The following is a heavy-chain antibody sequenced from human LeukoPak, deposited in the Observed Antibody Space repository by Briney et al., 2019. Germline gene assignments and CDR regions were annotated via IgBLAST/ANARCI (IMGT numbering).Heavy chain of an antibody. V-gene: IGHV3-23*01. J-gene: IGHJ4*02. CDR3: AKPFSSGYSLFDY. CDR2: ISGSGGST. D-gene: IGHD3-22*01. Sequence: PGGPLRLSCAAPGFTFSSYAMSWVRRAPGKGLEWVSAISGSGGSTYYADSVKGRFTISRDNSKNTLYLQMNSLRAEDTAVYYCAKPFSSGYSLFDYWGQGTLVTVSS. CDR1: GFTFSSYA.